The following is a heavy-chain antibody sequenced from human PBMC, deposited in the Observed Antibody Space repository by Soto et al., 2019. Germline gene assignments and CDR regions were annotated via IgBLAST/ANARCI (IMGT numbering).Heavy chain of an antibody. Sequence: PSETLSLTCTVSGGSISSSSYYWCWIRQPPGKGLEWIGSIYYSGSTYYNPSLKSRVTISVDTSKNQFSLKLSSVTAADTAVYYCARHEQLTYYDYVWGSYPLGTLDYWGQGTLVTVSS. CDR1: GGSISSSSYY. CDR3: ARHEQLTYYDYVWGSYPLGTLDY. CDR2: IYYSGST. V-gene: IGHV4-39*01. J-gene: IGHJ4*02. D-gene: IGHD3-16*02.